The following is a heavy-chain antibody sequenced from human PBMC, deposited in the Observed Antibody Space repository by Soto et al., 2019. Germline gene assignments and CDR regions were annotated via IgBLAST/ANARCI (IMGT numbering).Heavy chain of an antibody. CDR1: GGSISSYY. Sequence: QVQLQESGPGLVKPSETLSLTCTVSGGSISSYYWSWIRQPAGKGLEWIGRIYTSGSTTYNPSLKRRVTMSVDTSKHQFSLKLRSVTAADTAVYYCASNWPAAGTFTRWPRTNAICWYFDLSGRGTLVTVSS. CDR2: IYTSGST. CDR3: ASNWPAAGTFTRWPRTNAICWYFDL. J-gene: IGHJ2*01. V-gene: IGHV4-4*07. D-gene: IGHD6-13*01.